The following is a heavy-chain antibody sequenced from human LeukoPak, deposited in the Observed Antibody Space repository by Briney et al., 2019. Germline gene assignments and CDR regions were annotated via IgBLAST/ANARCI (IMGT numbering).Heavy chain of an antibody. V-gene: IGHV3-21*01. D-gene: IGHD3-3*01. CDR1: GFTFSSYS. CDR3: ARENYDFWSGASYYYYGMDV. J-gene: IGHJ6*02. CDR2: ISSSSSYI. Sequence: GGSLRLSCAASGFTFSSYSMNWVRQAPGKGLEWVSSISSSSSYIYYADSVKGRFTISRDNSKNTLYLQMNSLRAEDTAVYYCARENYDFWSGASYYYYGMDVWGQGTTVTVSS.